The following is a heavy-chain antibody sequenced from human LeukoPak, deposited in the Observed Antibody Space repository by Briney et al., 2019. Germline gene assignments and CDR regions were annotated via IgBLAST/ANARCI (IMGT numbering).Heavy chain of an antibody. V-gene: IGHV1-2*02. Sequence: GASVKVSCKASGYTFTGYYMHWVRQAAGQGLEWMGWINPNSGGTNYAQKFQGRVTMTRDTSISTAYMELSRLRSDDTAVYYCARDRGSYKQEQVDAFDIWGQGTMVTVSS. CDR3: ARDRGSYKQEQVDAFDI. D-gene: IGHD1-26*01. J-gene: IGHJ3*02. CDR1: GYTFTGYY. CDR2: INPNSGGT.